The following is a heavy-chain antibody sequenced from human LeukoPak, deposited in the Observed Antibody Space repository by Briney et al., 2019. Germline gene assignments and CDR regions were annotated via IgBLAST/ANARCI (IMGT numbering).Heavy chain of an antibody. CDR1: GSSFTNYW. D-gene: IGHD3-10*01. CDR2: IYPGDSDT. Sequence: GASLQISCKSSGSSFTNYWIGWVRQLPGKGLEWMGIIYPGDSDTRYSPSFQGQVTISADKSISTAYLQWSSLKASDTAMYYCARSYYYGSGSYYWVNYWGQGTLVTVSS. CDR3: ARSYYYGSGSYYWVNY. V-gene: IGHV5-51*01. J-gene: IGHJ4*02.